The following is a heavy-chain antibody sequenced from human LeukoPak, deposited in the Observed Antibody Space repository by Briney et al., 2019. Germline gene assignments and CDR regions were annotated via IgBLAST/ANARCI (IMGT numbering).Heavy chain of an antibody. CDR2: ISYDGSNK. Sequence: GGSLRLSCAASGFTFSSYAMHWVRQAPGKGLEWVAVISYDGSNKYYADSVKGRFTISRDNSKNTLYLQMNSLRAEDTAVYYCAKGLDIVVPYYAMDVWGQGTTVTVSS. J-gene: IGHJ6*02. CDR1: GFTFSSYA. D-gene: IGHD2-2*01. CDR3: AKGLDIVVPYYAMDV. V-gene: IGHV3-30-3*01.